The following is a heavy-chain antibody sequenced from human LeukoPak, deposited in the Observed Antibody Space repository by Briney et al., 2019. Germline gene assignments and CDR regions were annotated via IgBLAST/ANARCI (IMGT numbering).Heavy chain of an antibody. CDR1: GGSISSSSYY. V-gene: IGHV4-39*07. CDR2: IYYSGST. D-gene: IGHD6-13*01. J-gene: IGHJ6*03. Sequence: SETLSLTCTVSGGSISSSSYYWGWIRQPPGKGLEWIGSIYYSGSTYYNPSLKSRVTISVDTSKNQFSLKLSPVTAADTAVYYCASGYSSSWLTYYYYYMDVWGKGTTVTVSS. CDR3: ASGYSSSWLTYYYYYMDV.